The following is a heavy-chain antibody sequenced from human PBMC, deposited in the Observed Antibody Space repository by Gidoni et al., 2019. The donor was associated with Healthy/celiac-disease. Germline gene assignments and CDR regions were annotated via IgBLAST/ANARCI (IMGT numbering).Heavy chain of an antibody. CDR3: AREGYYYDFTPYDY. CDR2: ISAYNGNT. J-gene: IGHJ4*02. D-gene: IGHD3-22*01. Sequence: QVQLVQSGAEVKKPGASLKGSCKASGYTFTNYGIAWVRQAPGQGLEWMGWISAYNGNTNYAQQLQGKVTMTTDTSTSTAYMELRSMKSDDTAVYYCAREGYYYDFTPYDYWGQGTLVTVSS. V-gene: IGHV1-18*01. CDR1: GYTFTNYG.